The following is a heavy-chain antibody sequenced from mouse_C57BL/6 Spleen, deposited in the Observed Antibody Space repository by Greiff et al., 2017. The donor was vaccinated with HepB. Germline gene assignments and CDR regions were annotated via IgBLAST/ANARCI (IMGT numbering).Heavy chain of an antibody. Sequence: VQLKQPGAELVKPGASVKVSCKASGYTFTSYWMHWVKQRPGQGLEWIGRIHPSDSDTNYNQKFKGKATLTVDKSSSTAYMQLSSLTSEDSAVYYCAPHYDRRSYAMDYWGQGTSVTVSS. CDR3: APHYDRRSYAMDY. CDR1: GYTFTSYW. J-gene: IGHJ4*01. CDR2: IHPSDSDT. V-gene: IGHV1-74*01. D-gene: IGHD2-4*01.